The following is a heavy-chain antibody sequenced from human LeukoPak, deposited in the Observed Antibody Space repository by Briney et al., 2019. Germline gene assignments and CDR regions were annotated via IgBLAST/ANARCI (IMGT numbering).Heavy chain of an antibody. V-gene: IGHV3-7*01. Sequence: PGGSLRLSCAASGFTFSSYWMSWVRQAPGKGLEWVANIKQDGSEKYYVDSVKGRFTISRDNAKNSLYLQMNSLRAEDTAVYYCARLGSGYYYTAFDIWGQGTMVTVSS. J-gene: IGHJ3*02. D-gene: IGHD3-22*01. CDR1: GFTFSSYW. CDR3: ARLGSGYYYTAFDI. CDR2: IKQDGSEK.